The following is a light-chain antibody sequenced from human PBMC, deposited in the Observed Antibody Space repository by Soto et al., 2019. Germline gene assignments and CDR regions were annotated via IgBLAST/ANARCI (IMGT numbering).Light chain of an antibody. CDR1: QSVNSY. V-gene: IGKV3-11*01. Sequence: EIVLTQSPATLSLSPGERATLSWRASQSVNSYLAWYQQKPGQAPRLLIYDASNRATGIPARFSGSGSGTDFTLTISSLEPEDFAVYYCQQRSNWPLTFGGGTKVEIK. CDR2: DAS. J-gene: IGKJ4*01. CDR3: QQRSNWPLT.